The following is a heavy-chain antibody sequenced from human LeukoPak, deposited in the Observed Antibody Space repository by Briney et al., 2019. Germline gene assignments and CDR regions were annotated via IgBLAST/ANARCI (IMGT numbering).Heavy chain of an antibody. CDR3: AREDRQLVNFDY. Sequence: LETLSLTCTVSGGSISSYYWGWIRQPPGKGLEWIGSIYYSGSTYYNPSLKSRVTISVDTSKNQFSLKLSSVTAADTAVYYCAREDRQLVNFDYWGQGTLVTVSS. J-gene: IGHJ4*02. D-gene: IGHD6-13*01. CDR1: GGSISSYY. CDR2: IYYSGST. V-gene: IGHV4-39*07.